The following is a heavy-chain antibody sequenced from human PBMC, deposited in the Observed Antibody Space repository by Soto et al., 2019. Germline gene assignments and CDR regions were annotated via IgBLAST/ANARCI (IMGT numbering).Heavy chain of an antibody. CDR3: AREYVHTILRNFYIYGLDV. V-gene: IGHV3-66*01. D-gene: IGHD3-3*01. Sequence: EVQLVESGGGLVQPGGSLRLSCTASGFTVTSNYMSWVRQAPGQGLEWVSLTYSGGSTYYADSVKGRFTISRDNSKNTLYLQMNSLRAEDTAVYFCAREYVHTILRNFYIYGLDVWGQGTTVTVSS. J-gene: IGHJ6*02. CDR2: TYSGGST. CDR1: GFTVTSNY.